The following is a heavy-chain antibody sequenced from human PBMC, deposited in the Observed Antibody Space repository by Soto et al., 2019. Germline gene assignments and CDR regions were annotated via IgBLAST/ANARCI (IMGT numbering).Heavy chain of an antibody. CDR3: ARSRHSGSYFFDY. Sequence: PSETLSLTCTASGGFISSGDYYWSWIRQPPGKGLEWIAYIHNTGSPYYNLSLKSRLTISIDTSKNHFSLRLSSVTAADTAVHFCARSRHSGSYFFDYWARESWSPSPQ. D-gene: IGHD1-26*01. J-gene: IGHJ4*02. CDR2: IHNTGSP. CDR1: GGFISSGDYY. V-gene: IGHV4-30-4*01.